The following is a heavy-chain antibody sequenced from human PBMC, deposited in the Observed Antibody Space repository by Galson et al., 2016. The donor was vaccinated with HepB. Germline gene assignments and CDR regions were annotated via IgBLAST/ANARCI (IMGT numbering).Heavy chain of an antibody. J-gene: IGHJ4*02. V-gene: IGHV3-64D*09. CDR3: GKYEFDY. CDR2: IGSDGRST. D-gene: IGHD3-3*01. CDR1: GFSFSCYV. Sequence: SLRLSCAASGFSFSCYVMFWVRQAPGKGLEFVSAIGSDGRSTHYADSLRGRFTASRDNSKNMLYLQMSSLRAEDTAVYYCGKYEFDYWGQGTLVTVSS.